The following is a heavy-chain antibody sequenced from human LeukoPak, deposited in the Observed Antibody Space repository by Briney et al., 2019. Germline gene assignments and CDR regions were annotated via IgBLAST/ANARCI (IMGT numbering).Heavy chain of an antibody. J-gene: IGHJ6*02. CDR2: IIPILGIA. D-gene: IGHD3-10*01. V-gene: IGHV1-69*04. CDR3: ARAGLTKVPYYYYYGMDV. Sequence: SVKVSCKASGGTFSSYAISWVRQAPGQGLEWMGRIIPILGIANYAQKFQGRVTITADKSTSTAYMELSSLRSEDTAVYYCARAGLTKVPYYYYYGMDVWGQGTTVTVSS. CDR1: GGTFSSYA.